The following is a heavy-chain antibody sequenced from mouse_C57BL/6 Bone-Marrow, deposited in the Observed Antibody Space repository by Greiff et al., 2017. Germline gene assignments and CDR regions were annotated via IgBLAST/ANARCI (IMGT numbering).Heavy chain of an antibody. Sequence: VKLMESGAELVKPGASVKISCKASGYTFTDYYINWVKQRPGKGLEWIGKIGPGSGSTYYNEKFKGKATLTADKSSSTAYMQLSSLTSEDSAVYFCSKECLLLCWCFDFWGTGTTVTVSS. CDR3: SKECLLLCWCFDF. CDR2: IGPGSGST. D-gene: IGHD1-1*02. CDR1: GYTFTDYY. J-gene: IGHJ1*03. V-gene: IGHV1-77*01.